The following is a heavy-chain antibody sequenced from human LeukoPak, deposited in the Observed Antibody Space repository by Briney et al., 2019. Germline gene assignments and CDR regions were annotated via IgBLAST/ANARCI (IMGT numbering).Heavy chain of an antibody. D-gene: IGHD3-3*01. CDR1: GGSFSGYY. V-gene: IGHV4-34*01. J-gene: IGHJ4*02. CDR3: ARVYRDDFWSGYSTHIDQ. Sequence: SETLSLTCAVYGGSFSGYYWSWIRQPPGKGLEWIGEINHSGSTNYNPSLKSRVTISVDTSKNQFSLKLSSVTAADTAVYYCARVYRDDFWSGYSTHIDQWGQGTLVTVSS. CDR2: INHSGST.